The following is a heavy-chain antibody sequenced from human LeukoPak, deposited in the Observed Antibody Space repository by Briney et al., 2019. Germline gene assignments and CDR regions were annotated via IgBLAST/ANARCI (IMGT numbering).Heavy chain of an antibody. J-gene: IGHJ4*02. Sequence: ASVKVSCKASGYTFTGYYMHWVRQAPGQGLEWMGWINPNSGVTNHAQKFQGRVTMTRDTSISTAYMELNSLRSDDTAVYYCARSTVTTTPRFEYWGQGTLVTASS. V-gene: IGHV1-2*02. CDR3: ARSTVTTTPRFEY. CDR2: INPNSGVT. CDR1: GYTFTGYY. D-gene: IGHD4-17*01.